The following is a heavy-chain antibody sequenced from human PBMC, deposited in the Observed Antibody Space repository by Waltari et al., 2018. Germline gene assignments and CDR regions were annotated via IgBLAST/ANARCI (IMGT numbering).Heavy chain of an antibody. V-gene: IGHV3-74*01. CDR3: TRDRDWVLFDY. CDR1: GFSFMPYV. D-gene: IGHD2-21*02. CDR2: ISHDGSTT. J-gene: IGHJ4*02. Sequence: EVLLVESGGGLGQPGGSLRLSCAASGFSFMPYVMHWVRQAPGKGLVWVSRISHDGSTTTYGDSVKGRFTVSRDNAKNTLYLQMNSLRAEDTAVYYCTRDRDWVLFDYWGQGTLVTVSS.